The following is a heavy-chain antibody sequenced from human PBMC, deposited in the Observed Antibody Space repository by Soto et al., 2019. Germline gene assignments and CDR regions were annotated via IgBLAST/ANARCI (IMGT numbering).Heavy chain of an antibody. CDR1: GFTFSSYA. D-gene: IGHD2-15*01. Sequence: QVQLVESGGGVVQPGRSLRLSCAASGFTFSSYAMHWVSQAPGKGLEWVAVISYDGSNKYYADSVKGRFTISRHNSKNTLYLQMNSLRAEDTAVYYCARVPSSSGRAHFDYWGQGTLVTVSS. CDR2: ISYDGSNK. V-gene: IGHV3-30-3*01. J-gene: IGHJ4*02. CDR3: ARVPSSSGRAHFDY.